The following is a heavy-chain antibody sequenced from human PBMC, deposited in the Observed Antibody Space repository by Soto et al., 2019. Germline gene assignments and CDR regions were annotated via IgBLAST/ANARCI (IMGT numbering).Heavy chain of an antibody. J-gene: IGHJ6*02. D-gene: IGHD2-21*02. CDR1: GFSLNTGGLG. Sequence: SGPTLVNPTQTLTLTCTFSGFSLNTGGLGVGWIRQPPGKALEWLALIDWDNDKRYSPSLMSRLTITKDTSKNQVVLTMTNMDPVDAATCYCVHSRCGGDCLQSYSSHYYYGMDVWGQGT. CDR2: IDWDNDK. V-gene: IGHV2-5*02. CDR3: VHSRCGGDCLQSYSSHYYYGMDV.